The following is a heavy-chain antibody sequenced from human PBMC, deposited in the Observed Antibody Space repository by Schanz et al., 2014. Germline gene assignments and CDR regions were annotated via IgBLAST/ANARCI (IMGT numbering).Heavy chain of an antibody. CDR1: GYTFTSYY. Sequence: QVQLVQSGAEVKKPGASVKVSCKASGYTFTSYYMHWVRQAPGQGLEWMGIIHSTGGTTSHAQKFQGRVTMTRDTSTSTVYMELRSLRSDDTAVYYCARDRDQWDGNFCDFWGQGTLVTVSS. CDR2: IHSTGGTT. D-gene: IGHD1-26*01. CDR3: ARDRDQWDGNFCDF. J-gene: IGHJ4*02. V-gene: IGHV1-46*01.